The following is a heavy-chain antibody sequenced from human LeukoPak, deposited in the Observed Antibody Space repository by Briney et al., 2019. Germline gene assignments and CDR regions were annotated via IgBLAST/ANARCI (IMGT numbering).Heavy chain of an antibody. V-gene: IGHV4-4*07. CDR1: GGSISSYY. D-gene: IGHD2-21*02. J-gene: IGHJ4*02. CDR3: ARGRNCGGDCYYFHY. CDR2: IYTSGST. Sequence: KPSETLSLTCTVSGGSISSYYWSWIRQPAGKGLEWIGRIYTSGSTNYNPSLKSRVTISVDTSKNQFSLKLSSVTAADTAVYYCARGRNCGGDCYYFHYWGQGTLVTVSS.